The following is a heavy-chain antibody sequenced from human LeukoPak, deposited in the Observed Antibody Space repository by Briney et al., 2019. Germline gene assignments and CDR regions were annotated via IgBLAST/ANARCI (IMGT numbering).Heavy chain of an antibody. J-gene: IGHJ6*04. D-gene: IGHD2-15*01. V-gene: IGHV5-51*01. CDR2: IYPGDSDT. CDR3: VRLVGGGIVGHVDV. Sequence: GESLKISCKGSGYSFTTYWIAWVRQMPGKGLEWMGIIYPGDSDTTYSPSLQGQVTISADKFISTAYLQWSSLKASDTAMYYCVRLVGGGIVGHVDVWGKGTTVTVSS. CDR1: GYSFTTYW.